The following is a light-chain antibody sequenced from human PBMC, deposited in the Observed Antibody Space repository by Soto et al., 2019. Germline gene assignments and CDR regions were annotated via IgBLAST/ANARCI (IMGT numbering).Light chain of an antibody. V-gene: IGKV1-27*01. J-gene: IGKJ1*01. CDR1: QGISNY. CDR2: AAS. Sequence: DIQMTQSPSSLYASVGDTVTITCRASQGISNYLAWYQQKPGQVPNLLIYAASTLQSGVPSRFSGRGSGTDFTLTISSLRPEDVATYYCQKYNNAPRTVGQGTKVEI. CDR3: QKYNNAPRT.